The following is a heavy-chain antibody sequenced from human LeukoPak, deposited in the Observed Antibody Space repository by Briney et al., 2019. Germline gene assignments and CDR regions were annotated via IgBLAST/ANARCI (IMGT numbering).Heavy chain of an antibody. CDR2: INPSGGST. CDR1: GYTFATYY. CDR3: ASYGSGTYYFDY. J-gene: IGHJ4*02. Sequence: ASVKVSCKASGYTFATYYIHWVRQAAGQGLEWMGIINPSGGSTSYAQKFQGRVTMTRDTSTSTVYMELSSLRSEDTAVYYCASYGSGTYYFDYWGQGTLVTVSS. D-gene: IGHD3-10*01. V-gene: IGHV1-46*01.